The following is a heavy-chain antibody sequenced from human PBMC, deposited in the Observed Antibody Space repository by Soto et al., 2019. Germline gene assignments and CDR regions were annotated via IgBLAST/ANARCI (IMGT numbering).Heavy chain of an antibody. J-gene: IGHJ6*02. Sequence: SETLSLTCAVYGGSFSGYYWSWIRQPPGKGLEWIGEINHSGSTNYNPSLKSRVTISVDTSKNQFSLKLSSVTAADTAVYYCARGGRAPGYSSSWYPYYYYYGMDVWGQGTTVTV. D-gene: IGHD6-13*01. CDR2: INHSGST. CDR1: GGSFSGYY. V-gene: IGHV4-34*01. CDR3: ARGGRAPGYSSSWYPYYYYYGMDV.